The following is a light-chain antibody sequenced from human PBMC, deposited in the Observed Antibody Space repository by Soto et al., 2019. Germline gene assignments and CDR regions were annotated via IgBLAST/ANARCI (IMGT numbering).Light chain of an antibody. CDR3: SSYITSSTVI. V-gene: IGLV2-14*01. J-gene: IGLJ2*01. CDR2: DVS. Sequence: QSALTQPASVSGTRGQSITISCTGTSSDVPGSNSVSWYQQHPDKAPQLIIYDVSKRPSGVSTRFSASKSGNTASLTISGLQAEDEADYYCSSYITSSTVIFGGGTKLTV. CDR1: SSDVPGSNS.